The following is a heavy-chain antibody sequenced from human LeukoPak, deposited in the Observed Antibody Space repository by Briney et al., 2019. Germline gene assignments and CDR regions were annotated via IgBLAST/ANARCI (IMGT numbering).Heavy chain of an antibody. V-gene: IGHV1-2*02. Sequence: GASVKVSCKASGYTFTGYYMHWVRQAPGQGLEWMGWINPNSGGTNYAQKFQGRVTMTRDTSISTAYMELSRLRSDDTAVYYCARNYYDSSGTFDYWGQGTLVTVSS. CDR3: ARNYYDSSGTFDY. CDR2: INPNSGGT. CDR1: GYTFTGYY. D-gene: IGHD3-22*01. J-gene: IGHJ4*02.